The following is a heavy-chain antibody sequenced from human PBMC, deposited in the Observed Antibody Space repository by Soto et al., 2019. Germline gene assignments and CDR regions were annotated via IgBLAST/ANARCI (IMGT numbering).Heavy chain of an antibody. CDR1: GGTFRTYV. Sequence: QVQLVQSGAEVKKPGSSVKVSCKASGGTFRTYVISWLRQAPGHGPEWMGEIIPIFGTANYAQNFQGRVTITADESTTTVYMELSSLRSADTAVYYCARGSLQMATEGNWFDPWGQGTLVTVSS. V-gene: IGHV1-69*01. CDR2: IIPIFGTA. J-gene: IGHJ5*02. CDR3: ARGSLQMATEGNWFDP. D-gene: IGHD5-12*01.